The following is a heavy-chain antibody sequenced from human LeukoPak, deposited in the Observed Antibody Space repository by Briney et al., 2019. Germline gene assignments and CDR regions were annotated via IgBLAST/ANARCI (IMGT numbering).Heavy chain of an antibody. J-gene: IGHJ3*02. CDR1: GGSISSYY. CDR3: ARDLSHDSSGYYSLPDAFDI. Sequence: SETLSLTCTVSGGSISSYYWSWIRQPPGKGLEWIGYIYYSGSTNYNPSLKSRVTISVDTPKNQFSLKLSSVTAADTAVYYCARDLSHDSSGYYSLPDAFDIWGQGTMVTVSS. CDR2: IYYSGST. V-gene: IGHV4-59*01. D-gene: IGHD3-22*01.